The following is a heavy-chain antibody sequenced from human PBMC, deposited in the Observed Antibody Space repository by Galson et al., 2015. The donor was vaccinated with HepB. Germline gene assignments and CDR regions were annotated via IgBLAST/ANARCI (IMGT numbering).Heavy chain of an antibody. V-gene: IGHV3-21*01. Sequence: SLRLSCAASGFTFSSYSMNWVRQAPGKGLEWVSSISSSSSYIYYADSVKGRFTISRDNAKNSLYLQMNSLRAEDTAVYYCARLSPTLFVEPDYWGQGTLVTVSS. D-gene: IGHD1-14*01. CDR2: ISSSSSYI. CDR1: GFTFSSYS. CDR3: ARLSPTLFVEPDY. J-gene: IGHJ4*02.